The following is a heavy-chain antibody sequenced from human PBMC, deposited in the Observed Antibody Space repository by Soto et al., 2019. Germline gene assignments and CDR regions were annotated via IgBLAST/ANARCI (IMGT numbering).Heavy chain of an antibody. Sequence: GGSLRVSCAASGFIFSYYWMHWVRQTPEKGLVWVARIYSDGSATTYADSVKGRFTISRDNSKNTLYLQMNSLRADDTAVYYCARGNYGGFDYWGPGTLVTVSS. D-gene: IGHD4-17*01. CDR2: IYSDGSAT. CDR3: ARGNYGGFDY. CDR1: GFIFSYYW. V-gene: IGHV3-74*03. J-gene: IGHJ4*02.